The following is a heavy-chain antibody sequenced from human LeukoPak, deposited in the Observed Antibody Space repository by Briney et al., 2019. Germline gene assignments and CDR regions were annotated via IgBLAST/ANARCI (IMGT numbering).Heavy chain of an antibody. Sequence: GGSLRLSCAASGFTFSSYAMSWVRQAPGKGLEWVSAIGTAGDTYYPGSVKGRFTISRENAKNSLYLQMNSLRAGDTAVYYCARGVYYYDSSGYYYFDYWGQGTLVTVSS. J-gene: IGHJ4*02. D-gene: IGHD3-22*01. CDR3: ARGVYYYDSSGYYYFDY. CDR1: GFTFSSYA. V-gene: IGHV3-13*01. CDR2: IGTAGDT.